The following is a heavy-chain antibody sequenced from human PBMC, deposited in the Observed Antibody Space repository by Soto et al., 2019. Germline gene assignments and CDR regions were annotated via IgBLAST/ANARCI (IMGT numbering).Heavy chain of an antibody. Sequence: GGSLRLSCAASGFTFSSYSMNWVRQAPGKGLEWISYISSSSSTIFYADSVKGRFTISRDNAKNSLYLQMNSLRAEDTDVYYFVRPSGSCSSTSCKGGDAFDIWGQGTMVTVSS. J-gene: IGHJ3*02. D-gene: IGHD2-2*01. V-gene: IGHV3-48*01. CDR1: GFTFSSYS. CDR3: VRPSGSCSSTSCKGGDAFDI. CDR2: ISSSSSTI.